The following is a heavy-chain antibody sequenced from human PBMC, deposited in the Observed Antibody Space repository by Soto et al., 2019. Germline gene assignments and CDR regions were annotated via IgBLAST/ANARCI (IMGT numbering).Heavy chain of an antibody. CDR1: GFTFSSYS. CDR3: ARLTSYASSGYYCY. CDR2: ISSSSSYI. Sequence: EVQLVESGGGLVKPGGSLRLSCAASGFTFSSYSMNWVRQAPGKGLEWVSSISSSSSYIYYADSVKGRFTISRDNAKKSLYLQMKNMIGEDTTVYYCARLTSYASSGYYCYWGQGTLVTVSS. D-gene: IGHD3-22*01. V-gene: IGHV3-21*01. J-gene: IGHJ4*02.